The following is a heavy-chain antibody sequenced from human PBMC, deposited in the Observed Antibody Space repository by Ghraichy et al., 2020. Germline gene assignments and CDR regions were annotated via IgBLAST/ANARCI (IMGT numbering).Heavy chain of an antibody. CDR1: GFSFSVYA. Sequence: GGSLRLSCAASGFSFSVYAMHWVRQAPGKGLEWVAFISHDATNKYFADSVKGRFTISRDNSRHTVSLQMNSLRSEDKAVYYCAKDAVGAARANWFDSWGQGTLVTVSS. V-gene: IGHV3-30*04. D-gene: IGHD2-15*01. CDR2: ISHDATNK. CDR3: AKDAVGAARANWFDS. J-gene: IGHJ5*01.